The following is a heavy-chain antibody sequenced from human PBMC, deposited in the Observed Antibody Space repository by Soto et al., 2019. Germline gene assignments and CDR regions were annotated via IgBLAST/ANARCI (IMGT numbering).Heavy chain of an antibody. CDR1: GYTFTSYG. CDR2: ISAYNGST. J-gene: IGHJ3*02. CDR3: ATSQLGYCSGGSCLDVAFDI. Sequence: ASVKVSCKASGYTFTSYGISWVRQAPGQGLEWMGWISAYNGSTNYAQKLQGRVTMTTDTSTSTAYMELRSLRSDDTAVYYCATSQLGYCSGGSCLDVAFDIWGQGTMVTVSS. V-gene: IGHV1-18*01. D-gene: IGHD2-15*01.